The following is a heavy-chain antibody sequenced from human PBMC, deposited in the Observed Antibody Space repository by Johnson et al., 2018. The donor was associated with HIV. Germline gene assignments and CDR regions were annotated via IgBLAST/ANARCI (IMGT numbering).Heavy chain of an antibody. CDR3: AKEGSSSPWAFDI. D-gene: IGHD2-15*01. V-gene: IGHV3-30*04. CDR1: GFTFSSYA. CDR2: ISYDGSNK. J-gene: IGHJ3*02. Sequence: VQLVESGGGVLQPGRSLRLSCAASGFTFSSYAMHWVRQAPGKGLEWVAVISYDGSNKFYADSVKGRFTISRDNSKNTLYLQMNNLRPEDTALYYCAKEGSSSPWAFDIWGQGTMVTVSS.